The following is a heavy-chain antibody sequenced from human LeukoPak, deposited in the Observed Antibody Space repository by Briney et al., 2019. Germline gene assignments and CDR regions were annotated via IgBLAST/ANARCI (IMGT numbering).Heavy chain of an antibody. J-gene: IGHJ4*02. V-gene: IGHV1-2*02. CDR3: ARHLGSFYGPDY. Sequence: ASVKVSCKASGYTFTGYYMHWVRQAPGQGLEWMGWINPNSGGTNYAQKFQGRVTMTRDTSISTAYMGLTGLTSDDAAVYYCARHLGSFYGPDYWGQGTLVTVSS. D-gene: IGHD4-17*01. CDR2: INPNSGGT. CDR1: GYTFTGYY.